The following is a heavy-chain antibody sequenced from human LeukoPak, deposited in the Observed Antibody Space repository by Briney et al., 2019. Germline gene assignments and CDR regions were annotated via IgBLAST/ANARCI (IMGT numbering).Heavy chain of an antibody. CDR3: ARVGRWLQLGAFDI. Sequence: EASVKVSCKASGYTFTSYGISWVRQAPGQGLEWMGWISAYNGNTNYAQKLQGRVTMTTDTSTSTAYMELRSLRSDDTAVYYCARVGRWLQLGAFDIWGQGTMVTVSS. J-gene: IGHJ3*02. D-gene: IGHD5-24*01. V-gene: IGHV1-18*01. CDR2: ISAYNGNT. CDR1: GYTFTSYG.